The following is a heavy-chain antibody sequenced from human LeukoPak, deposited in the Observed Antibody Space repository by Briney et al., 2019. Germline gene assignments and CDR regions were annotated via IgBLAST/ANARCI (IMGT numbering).Heavy chain of an antibody. Sequence: AGGSLRLSCAASGFTFSSYAMSWVRQAPGKGLEWVSAISGSGGSTYYADSVKGRFTISRDNSENTLYLQMNSLRAEDTAVYYCAKQDAYCGGDCYSIDYWGQGTLVTVSP. V-gene: IGHV3-23*01. D-gene: IGHD2-21*02. CDR2: ISGSGGST. CDR3: AKQDAYCGGDCYSIDY. J-gene: IGHJ4*02. CDR1: GFTFSSYA.